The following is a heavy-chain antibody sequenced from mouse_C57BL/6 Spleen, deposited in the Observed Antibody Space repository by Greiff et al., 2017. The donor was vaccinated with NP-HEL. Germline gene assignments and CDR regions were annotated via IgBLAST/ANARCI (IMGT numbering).Heavy chain of an antibody. D-gene: IGHD1-1*01. J-gene: IGHJ1*03. V-gene: IGHV1-80*01. CDR1: GYAFSSYW. CDR3: ARGVTTVVARGWYFDV. Sequence: QVQLNDSWAELVKPGASVKISCKASGYAFSSYWMNWVKQRPGKGLEWIGQIYPGDGDTNYNGKFKGKATLTADKSSSTAYMQLSSLTSEDSAVYFCARGVTTVVARGWYFDVWGTGTTVTVSS. CDR2: IYPGDGDT.